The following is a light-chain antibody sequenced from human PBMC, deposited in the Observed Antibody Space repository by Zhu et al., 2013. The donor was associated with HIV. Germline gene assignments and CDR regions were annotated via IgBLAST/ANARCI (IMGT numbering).Light chain of an antibody. Sequence: EIVMTQSPATLSVSPGERATLSCRASQSVDTDLAWYQQRPGQAPRLLIYAVSIRATGIPARFSGSGSETDFTLTISSLQSEDFAVYYCQQYTHRPPLTFGGGTRVDDQT. CDR3: QQYTHRPPLT. V-gene: IGKV3-15*01. J-gene: IGKJ4*01. CDR1: QSVDTD. CDR2: AVS.